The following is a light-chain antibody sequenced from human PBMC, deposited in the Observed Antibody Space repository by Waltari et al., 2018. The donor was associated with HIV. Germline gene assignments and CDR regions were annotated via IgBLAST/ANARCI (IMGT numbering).Light chain of an antibody. CDR1: SSDVGGYNY. J-gene: IGLJ1*01. Sequence: QSALTQPASVYGSPGQSNTISCTGTSSDVGGYNYVSWYQQHPGKAPKLMIXDVSKRPSGVSNRFSGSXXGNTASLTISGLQAEDEADYYCSSYTSSSXYVFGTGTKVTVL. V-gene: IGLV2-14*01. CDR3: SSYTSSSXYV. CDR2: DVS.